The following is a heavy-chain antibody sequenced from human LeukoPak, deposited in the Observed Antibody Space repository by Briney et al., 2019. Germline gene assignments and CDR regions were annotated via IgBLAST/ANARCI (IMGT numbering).Heavy chain of an antibody. J-gene: IGHJ3*02. V-gene: IGHV5-51*01. CDR3: ASGITGTSDAFDI. CDR1: GYRFTSYW. CDR2: IFPGDSET. Sequence: GESLKISCKGSGYRFTSYWIDWVRQMPGKGLEWMGIIFPGDSETRYSPSFQGQVTISVDKSISTAYLQWSSLKASDTAMYYCASGITGTSDAFDIWGQGTIVTVSS. D-gene: IGHD1-7*01.